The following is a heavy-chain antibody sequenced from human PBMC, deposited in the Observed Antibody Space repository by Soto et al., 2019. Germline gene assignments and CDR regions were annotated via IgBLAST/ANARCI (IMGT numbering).Heavy chain of an antibody. CDR1: GGTFSSYT. Sequence: QVQLVQSGAEVKKPGSSVKVSCKASGGTFSSYTISWVRQAPGQGLEWMGRIIPILGIANYAQKFQGRVTITEDKSTSTAYMELSSLRSEDTAVYYCATEYSSSYYYYYYMDVWGKGTTVTVSS. J-gene: IGHJ6*03. CDR2: IIPILGIA. D-gene: IGHD6-6*01. V-gene: IGHV1-69*08. CDR3: ATEYSSSYYYYYYMDV.